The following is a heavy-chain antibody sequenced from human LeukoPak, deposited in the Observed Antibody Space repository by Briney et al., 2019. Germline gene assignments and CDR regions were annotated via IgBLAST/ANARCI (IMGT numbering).Heavy chain of an antibody. D-gene: IGHD2-21*01. CDR1: GFTFGGYA. J-gene: IGHJ4*02. Sequence: GGSLRLSRTASGFTFGGYAMSWFRQAPGKGLEWVGFIRSKAYGGTTEYAASVKGRFTISRDDSKSIAYLQMNSLKTEDTAVYYCTRVFLWGQGTLVTVSS. V-gene: IGHV3-49*03. CDR3: TRVFL. CDR2: IRSKAYGGTT.